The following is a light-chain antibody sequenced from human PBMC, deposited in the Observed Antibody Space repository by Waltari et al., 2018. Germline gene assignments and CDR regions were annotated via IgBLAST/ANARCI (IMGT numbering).Light chain of an antibody. CDR2: EVS. J-gene: IGLJ2*01. CDR1: SSDVGNYNL. CDR3: CSYAGSHTFVV. Sequence: QSALTQPASVSGSPGQSITIPCTGTSSDVGNYNLVSWYQQHPGKAPKLMIYEVSKRPSGVSNRFSGSKSGNTASLTISGLQAEDEADYYCCSYAGSHTFVVFGGGTKLTVL. V-gene: IGLV2-23*02.